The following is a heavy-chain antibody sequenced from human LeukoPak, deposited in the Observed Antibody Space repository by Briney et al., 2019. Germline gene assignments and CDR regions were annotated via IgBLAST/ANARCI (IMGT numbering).Heavy chain of an antibody. CDR1: GGTFSSYA. D-gene: IGHD1-26*01. V-gene: IGHV1-69*05. CDR3: ARDSGSYLYFDY. J-gene: IGHJ4*02. Sequence: SVKVSCKASGGTFSSYAISWVRQAPGQGLAWMGGIIPTFGTANYAQKFQGRVTITTDESTSTAYMELSSLRSEDTAVYYCARDSGSYLYFDYWGQGTLVTVSS. CDR2: IIPTFGTA.